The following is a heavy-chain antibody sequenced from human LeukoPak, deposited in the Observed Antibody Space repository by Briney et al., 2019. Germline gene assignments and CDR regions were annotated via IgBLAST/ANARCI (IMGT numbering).Heavy chain of an antibody. CDR3: AKGSYYDSSGSFYFDY. Sequence: PGGSLRLSCAASGCTFSGYAMSWVRQAPGKGLEWVSGISGSGDNTYYADSVKGRFTISRDNSKNTLYVRVNSLGTEDTAAYYCAKGSYYDSSGSFYFDYWGQGTLVTVSS. V-gene: IGHV3-23*01. J-gene: IGHJ4*02. CDR2: ISGSGDNT. CDR1: GCTFSGYA. D-gene: IGHD3-22*01.